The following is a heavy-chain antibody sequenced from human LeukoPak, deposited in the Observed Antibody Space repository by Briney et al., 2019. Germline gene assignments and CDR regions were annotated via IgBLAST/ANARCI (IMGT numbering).Heavy chain of an antibody. CDR2: IIPIFGTA. J-gene: IGHJ4*02. Sequence: SVKVSCKASGDTFSNYAISWVRQAPGQGLEWMGGIIPIFGTANYAQKFQGRVTITADESTSTAYMELSSLRSEDTAVYYCARGSPMVLADSLGYWGQGTLVTVSS. V-gene: IGHV1-69*13. D-gene: IGHD3-10*01. CDR3: ARGSPMVLADSLGY. CDR1: GDTFSNYA.